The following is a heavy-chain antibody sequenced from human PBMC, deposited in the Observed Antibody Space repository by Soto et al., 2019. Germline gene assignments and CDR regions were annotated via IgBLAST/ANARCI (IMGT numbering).Heavy chain of an antibody. CDR2: IIPIVGTG. D-gene: IGHD2-2*01. CDR1: GGTFSNYA. J-gene: IGHJ6*02. CDR3: ARVVILVPTASTHYYYHMDV. V-gene: IGHV1-69*01. Sequence: QVQLVQSGAEVRKPGSSVTVSCKASGGTFSNYAISWVRQAPGQGLEWMGGIIPIVGTGSYAQKFQGRVTITAAEPTTTAYMELSSLRFEDTAVYYCARVVILVPTASTHYYYHMDVWGPGTTVTVSS.